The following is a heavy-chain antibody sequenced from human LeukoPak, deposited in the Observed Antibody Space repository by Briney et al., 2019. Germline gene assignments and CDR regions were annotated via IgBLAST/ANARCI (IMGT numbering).Heavy chain of an antibody. CDR1: GGSLSNYY. V-gene: IGHV4-59*01. Sequence: SETLSLTCTVAGGSLSNYYWSWIRQPPGKGLEWIGYIYYSGSTNYNPSLKSRVTISVDTSKNQFSLKLSSVTAADTPVYYCERDLDDVWGSYRAPYAFDIWGQGTMVTVSS. CDR3: ERDLDDVWGSYRAPYAFDI. J-gene: IGHJ3*02. CDR2: IYYSGST. D-gene: IGHD3-16*02.